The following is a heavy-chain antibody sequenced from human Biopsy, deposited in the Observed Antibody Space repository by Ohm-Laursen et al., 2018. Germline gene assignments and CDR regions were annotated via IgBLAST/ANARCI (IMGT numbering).Heavy chain of an antibody. CDR2: IYNSKSTST. CDR3: ARRVSGSVRVDP. J-gene: IGHJ5*02. CDR1: GDSISSDIYY. D-gene: IGHD2-8*01. V-gene: IGHV4-39*01. Sequence: GTLSLTCTVSGDSISSDIYYWVWIRQPPGKGLEWIGNIYNSKSTSTYYNLSLKGRVSISVDTSHNQFSLKLTSVTAADTAVYFCARRVSGSVRVDPWGQGTLVTVSS.